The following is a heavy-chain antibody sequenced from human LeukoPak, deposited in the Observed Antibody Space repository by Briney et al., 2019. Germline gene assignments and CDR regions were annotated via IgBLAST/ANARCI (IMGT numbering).Heavy chain of an antibody. J-gene: IGHJ6*02. CDR1: GFTFSSYA. CDR3: AKDISAGYYYGMDV. Sequence: GGSLRLSCAASGFTFSSYAMSWVRQAPGKGLEWVSAISGSGGSTYYADSVKGRFTISRDNSKNTLYLQMNSLRAEDTAVYYCAKDISAGYYYGMDVWGQGTTVTVSS. CDR2: ISGSGGST. V-gene: IGHV3-23*01. D-gene: IGHD3-3*02.